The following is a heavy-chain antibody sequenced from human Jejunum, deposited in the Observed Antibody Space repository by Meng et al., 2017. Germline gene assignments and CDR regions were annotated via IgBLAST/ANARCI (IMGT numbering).Heavy chain of an antibody. CDR1: GFTFTLYW. V-gene: IGHV3-7*01. D-gene: IGHD3-9*01. CDR3: ARDSAPPQPLVSHGMDV. J-gene: IGHJ6*02. CDR2: IKEDGSET. Sequence: GESLKISCAASGFTFTLYWMSWVRQAPGKGLEWVAHIKEDGSETYYVDSVKGRFTISRDNAKNSLYLQMNSLRAEDTAVYFCARDSAPPQPLVSHGMDVWGQGTTVTVSS.